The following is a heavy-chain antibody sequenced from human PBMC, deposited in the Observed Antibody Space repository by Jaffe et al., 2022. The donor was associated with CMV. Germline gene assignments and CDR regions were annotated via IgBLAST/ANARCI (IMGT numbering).Heavy chain of an antibody. V-gene: IGHV1-46*01. Sequence: QVQLVQSGAEVKKPGASVKISCKASGYSFTNYYIHWVRQAPGQGLEWVGIINPRDAGTTNAQNLQGRVIITRDTSTSTVYLELRNLGSEDTAVYYCSRATAVASSGLLRGYFQNWGQGTLLTVSS. CDR1: GYSFTNYY. CDR3: SRATAVASSGLLRGYFQN. D-gene: IGHD6-13*01. CDR2: INPRDAGT. J-gene: IGHJ1*01.